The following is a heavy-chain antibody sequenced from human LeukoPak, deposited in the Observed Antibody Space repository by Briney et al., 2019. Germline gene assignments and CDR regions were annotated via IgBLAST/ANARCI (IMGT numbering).Heavy chain of an antibody. Sequence: WASVKVSCNISGYTLTDFSIHWVRQAPGKGLEWMGGFNREDDEPIYAPHFRGRVTVTEDTSTDTAYMELSSLRSEDTAVYYCATLDSYYDNSGRPLIPDWGQGTLVTVSS. CDR1: GYTLTDFS. CDR2: FNREDDEP. J-gene: IGHJ4*02. V-gene: IGHV1-24*01. CDR3: ATLDSYYDNSGRPLIPD. D-gene: IGHD3-22*01.